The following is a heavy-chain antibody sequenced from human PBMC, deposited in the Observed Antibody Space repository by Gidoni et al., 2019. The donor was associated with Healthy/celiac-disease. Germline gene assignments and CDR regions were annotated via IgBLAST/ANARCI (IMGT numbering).Heavy chain of an antibody. CDR2: IYYSGST. CDR3: ARHLGLDDYYDSSGYHTYYFDY. V-gene: IGHV4-39*01. CDR1: GGSISSSSYY. D-gene: IGHD3-22*01. Sequence: QLQLQESCPGLVKPSETLSLTCTVSGGSISSSSYYWGWIRQPPGKGLEWIGSIYYSGSTYYNPSLKSRVTISVDTSKNQFSLKLSSVTAADTAVYYCARHLGLDDYYDSSGYHTYYFDYWGQGTLVTVSS. J-gene: IGHJ4*02.